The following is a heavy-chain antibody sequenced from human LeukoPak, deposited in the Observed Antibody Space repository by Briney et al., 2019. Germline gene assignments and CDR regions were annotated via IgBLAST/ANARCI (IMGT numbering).Heavy chain of an antibody. CDR1: GFSFSTYN. CDR2: ISSNSSYI. CDR3: AELGITMIGGV. D-gene: IGHD3-10*02. J-gene: IGHJ6*04. V-gene: IGHV3-21*01. Sequence: GGSLRLSCAASGFSFSTYNMNWVRQAPGKGLEWVSSISSNSSYIYYADSVKGRFTISRDNATNSLYLQMNSLRAEDTAVYYCAELGITMIGGVWGKGTTVTISS.